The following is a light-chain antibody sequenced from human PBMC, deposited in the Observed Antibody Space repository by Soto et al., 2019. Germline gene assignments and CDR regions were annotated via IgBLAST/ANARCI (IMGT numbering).Light chain of an antibody. CDR3: QQYNSYWT. CDR2: DAS. Sequence: DIQMTQSPSTLSASVGDRGTITFRASQIISRWLAWYQQKPGKAPKLLIYDASTLESGVPSRFSGRGSGTEFTLTISSLQPDDFATYYCQQYNSYWTCGQGTKVDIK. V-gene: IGKV1-5*01. J-gene: IGKJ1*01. CDR1: QIISRW.